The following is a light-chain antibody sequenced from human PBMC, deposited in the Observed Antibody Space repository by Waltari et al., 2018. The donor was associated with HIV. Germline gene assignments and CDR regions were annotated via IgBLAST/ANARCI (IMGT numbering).Light chain of an antibody. J-gene: IGKJ3*01. CDR3: HQYNNWPPFT. CDR1: QSVSSN. V-gene: IGKV3-15*01. CDR2: GAS. Sequence: EIVMTQSPATLSVYPGERPTPSCRANQSVSSNLAWYQQKPGQAPRLLIYGASTRAAGIPARFSGSGSGTEFILTISSLQSEDFAVYYCHQYNNWPPFTFGPGTKVDIK.